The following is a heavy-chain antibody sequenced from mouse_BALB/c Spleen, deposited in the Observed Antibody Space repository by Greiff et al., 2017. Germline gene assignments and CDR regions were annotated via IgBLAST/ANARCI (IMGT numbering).Heavy chain of an antibody. CDR2: IDPANGNT. J-gene: IGHJ4*01. D-gene: IGHD2-1*01. CDR1: GFNIKDTY. V-gene: IGHV14-3*02. Sequence: EVQLQQSGAELVKPGASVKLSCTASGFNIKDTYMHWVKQRPEQGLEWIGRIDPANGNTKYDPKFQGKATITADTSSNTAYLQLSSLTSEDTAVYYCAPIYSGAMDYWGQGTSVTVSS. CDR3: APIYSGAMDY.